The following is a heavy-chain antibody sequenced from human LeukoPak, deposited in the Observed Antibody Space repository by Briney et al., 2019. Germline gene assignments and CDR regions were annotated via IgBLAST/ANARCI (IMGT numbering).Heavy chain of an antibody. CDR3: TKDAGSPVLDYYYYGMDV. Sequence: GGSLRLSCAASGFTFSGSAMHWVRQASGKGLEWVGRIRSKSNTYATAYAASVKGRFTISRHDSNNTAYLQMSSLKTEDTAVYYCTKDAGSPVLDYYYYGMDVWGQGTTVTVSS. D-gene: IGHD2-15*01. J-gene: IGHJ6*02. CDR1: GFTFSGSA. V-gene: IGHV3-73*01. CDR2: IRSKSNTYAT.